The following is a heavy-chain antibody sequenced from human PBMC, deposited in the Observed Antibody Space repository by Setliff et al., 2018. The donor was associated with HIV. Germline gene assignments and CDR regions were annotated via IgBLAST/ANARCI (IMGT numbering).Heavy chain of an antibody. V-gene: IGHV4-30-2*01. Sequence: SETLSLTCAVSGGSISSGGYSWSWIRQPPGKGLEWIGYIYHSGSTYYNPSLKSRVTISVDRSKNQFSLKLSSVTAADTAVYYCASRVYYYDSSGYLREEGFDPWGQGTLVTVSS. CDR2: IYHSGST. J-gene: IGHJ5*02. CDR1: GGSISSGGYS. CDR3: ASRVYYYDSSGYLREEGFDP. D-gene: IGHD3-22*01.